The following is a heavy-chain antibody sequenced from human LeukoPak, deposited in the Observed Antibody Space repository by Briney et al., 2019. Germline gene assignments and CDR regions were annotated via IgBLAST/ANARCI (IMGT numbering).Heavy chain of an antibody. V-gene: IGHV3-48*03. J-gene: IGHJ4*02. Sequence: PGGSLRLSCAASGFTFSSYEMNWVRQAPGKGLEWVSYIGSSGSTIYYADSVKGRFTISRDNAKNSLYLQMNSLRAEDTAVYYCARVGGYYQEVGYWGQGTLVTVSS. CDR2: IGSSGSTI. CDR3: ARVGGYYQEVGY. CDR1: GFTFSSYE. D-gene: IGHD3-22*01.